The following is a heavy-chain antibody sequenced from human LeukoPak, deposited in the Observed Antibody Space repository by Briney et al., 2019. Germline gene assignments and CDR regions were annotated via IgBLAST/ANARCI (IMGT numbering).Heavy chain of an antibody. V-gene: IGHV3-7*03. CDR1: GFTFSSYW. CDR2: IKQDGGEK. J-gene: IGHJ4*02. Sequence: GGSLRLSCAASGFTFSSYWMSWVRQAPGKGLEWVANIKQDGGEKYYVDSVKGRFTISRDNAKNSLYLQMNSLRAEDTAVYYCATSGPTDNFDYWGQGTLVTVSS. CDR3: ATSGPTDNFDY. D-gene: IGHD3-10*01.